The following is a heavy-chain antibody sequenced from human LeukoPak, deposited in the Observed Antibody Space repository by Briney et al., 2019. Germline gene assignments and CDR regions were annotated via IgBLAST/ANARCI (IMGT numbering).Heavy chain of an antibody. CDR2: ISSSSSYI. CDR1: GFTFSSYS. V-gene: IGHV3-21*04. D-gene: IGHD3-3*01. Sequence: GGSLRLSCAASGFTFSSYSMNWVRQAPGKGLEWVPSISSSSSYIYYADSVKGRFTISRDNAKNSLYLQMNSLRAEDTAVYYCARGRPVWGGSHYYFDYWGQGTLVTVSS. J-gene: IGHJ4*02. CDR3: ARGRPVWGGSHYYFDY.